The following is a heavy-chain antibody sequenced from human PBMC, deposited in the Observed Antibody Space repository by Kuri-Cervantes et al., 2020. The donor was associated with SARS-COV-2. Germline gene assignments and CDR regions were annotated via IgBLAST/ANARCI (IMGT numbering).Heavy chain of an antibody. V-gene: IGHV3-21*01. J-gene: IGHJ3*02. D-gene: IGHD2-2*01. CDR2: ISSSSSYI. Sequence: GESLKISCAASGFTFSSYGMHWVRQAPGKGLEWVSSISSSSSYIYYADSVKGRFTISRDNAKNSLYLQMNSLRAEDTAVYYCARDQIVVVPAASQYDAFDIWGQGTMVTVSS. CDR3: ARDQIVVVPAASQYDAFDI. CDR1: GFTFSSYG.